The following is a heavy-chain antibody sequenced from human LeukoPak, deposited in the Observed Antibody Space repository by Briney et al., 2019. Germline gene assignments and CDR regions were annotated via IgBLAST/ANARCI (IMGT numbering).Heavy chain of an antibody. D-gene: IGHD3-22*01. J-gene: IGHJ3*02. CDR3: AGGDYYDSSGYPDAFDI. V-gene: IGHV3-21*01. Sequence: GGSLRLSCAASGFTFSSYSMNWVRQAPGKGLEWVSSISSSSSYIYYADSVKGRFTISRDNAKNSLYLQMNSLRAEDTAVYYCAGGDYYDSSGYPDAFDIWGQGTMVTVSS. CDR2: ISSSSSYI. CDR1: GFTFSSYS.